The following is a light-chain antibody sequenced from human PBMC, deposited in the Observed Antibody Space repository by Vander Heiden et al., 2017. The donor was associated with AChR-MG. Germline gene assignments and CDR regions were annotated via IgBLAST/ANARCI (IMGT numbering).Light chain of an antibody. CDR3: MQALQTLWT. J-gene: IGKJ1*01. Sequence: DIVMTQSPLSLPVTTGAPASISCRSSQSLLHSNGYNYLDWYLQKPGQSPQLLIYLGSNRASGVPDRFSGRGSGTDFTLKISRVEDEDVGVYYCMQALQTLWTFGQGTKVEIK. V-gene: IGKV2-28*01. CDR2: LGS. CDR1: QSLLHSNGYNY.